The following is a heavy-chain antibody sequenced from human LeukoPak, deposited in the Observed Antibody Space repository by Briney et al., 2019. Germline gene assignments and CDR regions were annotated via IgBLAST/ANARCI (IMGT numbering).Heavy chain of an antibody. CDR1: VGSISSYH. CDR3: ARSEWIGGSYSDY. V-gene: IGHV4-59*01. CDR2: IYYSGST. Sequence: SETLSLTCSVCVGSISSYHWSWIRQPPGKGLEWIGYIYYSGSTNYNPSLKSRVTISVDTSKNQFSLKLSSVTAADTAVYYCARSEWIGGSYSDYWGQGTLVTVSS. J-gene: IGHJ4*02. D-gene: IGHD1-26*01.